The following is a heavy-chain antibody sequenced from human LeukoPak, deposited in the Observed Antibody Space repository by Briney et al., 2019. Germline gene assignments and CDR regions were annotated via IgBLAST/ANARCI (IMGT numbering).Heavy chain of an antibody. J-gene: IGHJ4*02. D-gene: IGHD3-16*01. Sequence: SETLSLTCAVYGVSFSGYYWSWIRRPPGKGLEWIGEINHSGSTNYNPSLKSRVTISVDTSKNQFSLKLSSVTAADTAVYYCARGSISLRSLDYWGQGTLVTVSS. V-gene: IGHV4-34*01. CDR3: ARGSISLRSLDY. CDR1: GVSFSGYY. CDR2: INHSGST.